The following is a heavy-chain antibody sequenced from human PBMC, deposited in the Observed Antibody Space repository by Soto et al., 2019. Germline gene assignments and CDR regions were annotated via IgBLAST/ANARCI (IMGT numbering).Heavy chain of an antibody. D-gene: IGHD3-3*01. Sequence: SVKVSCKAPGDTFTSYYLNWVRQAPGQGLEWMGVINPHGGSTKYAQKFQGRITMTRDTSRSTVYMELSSLRSDDTAIYYCARSSGGNFGIIIEGSNWFDPWGQGTLVTVSS. CDR2: INPHGGST. CDR1: GDTFTSYY. V-gene: IGHV1-46*01. CDR3: ARSSGGNFGIIIEGSNWFDP. J-gene: IGHJ5*02.